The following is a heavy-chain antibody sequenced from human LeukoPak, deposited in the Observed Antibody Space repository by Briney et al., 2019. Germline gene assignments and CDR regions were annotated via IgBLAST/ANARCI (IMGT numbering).Heavy chain of an antibody. V-gene: IGHV1-46*01. CDR3: AKAASGNWNDVSDY. Sequence: ASVKVSCKASGYTFTIYYMHWVRQAPGQGLEWMGMINPSGGSTSYAQKFQGRVTMTRDTSTSTAYMELSSLRSEDTAVYYCAKAASGNWNDVSDYWGQGTLVTVSS. J-gene: IGHJ4*02. CDR1: GYTFTIYY. CDR2: INPSGGST. D-gene: IGHD1-20*01.